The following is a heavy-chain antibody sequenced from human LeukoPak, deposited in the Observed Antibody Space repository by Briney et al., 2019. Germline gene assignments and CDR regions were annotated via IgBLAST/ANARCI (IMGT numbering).Heavy chain of an antibody. Sequence: AGGSLRLSCTASGFTFSSYSMTWVRQAPGKGLEWVSYISSSSSTIYYADSVKGRFTISRDNAKNSLYLQMSSLRDEDTAVYYCARANGMDAWGQGTTVTVSS. J-gene: IGHJ6*02. V-gene: IGHV3-48*02. CDR2: ISSSSSTI. CDR1: GFTFSSYS. CDR3: ARANGMDA.